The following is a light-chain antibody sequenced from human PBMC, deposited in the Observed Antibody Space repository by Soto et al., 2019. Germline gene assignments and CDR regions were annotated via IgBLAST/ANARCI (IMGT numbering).Light chain of an antibody. CDR2: EVS. V-gene: IGLV2-23*02. Sequence: LTQPASVSGSPGQSITISCTGTSSDVGSYNLVSWYQQHPGKAPKLMIYEVSKRPSGVSNRFSGSKSGNTASLTISGLQAEDEADYYCCSYAGSSTSPYVFGTGTKSPS. CDR3: CSYAGSSTSPYV. CDR1: SSDVGSYNL. J-gene: IGLJ1*01.